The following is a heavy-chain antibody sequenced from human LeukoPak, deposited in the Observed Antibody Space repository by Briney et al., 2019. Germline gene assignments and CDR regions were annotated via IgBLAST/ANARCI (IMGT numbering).Heavy chain of an antibody. CDR3: ARVRNYYESNAYYDY. Sequence: VASVKVSCKASGGTFTSYAMIWVRQAPGQGLEWMGWINTKTGNPTYAQGFTGRFVFSLDTSVSTAYLQISSLKAEDTAVYYCARVRNYYESNAYYDYWGQGTLVTVSS. CDR2: INTKTGNP. J-gene: IGHJ4*02. CDR1: GGTFTSYA. V-gene: IGHV7-4-1*02. D-gene: IGHD3-22*01.